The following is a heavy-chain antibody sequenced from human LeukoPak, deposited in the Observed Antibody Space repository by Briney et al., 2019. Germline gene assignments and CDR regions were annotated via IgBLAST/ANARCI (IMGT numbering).Heavy chain of an antibody. CDR2: IYPGNSDT. J-gene: IGHJ4*02. V-gene: IGHV5-51*01. D-gene: IGHD6-6*01. CDR3: ARERSSQGYFDF. CDR1: GYSLTRYW. Sequence: GEALQISCKGTGYSLTRYWIGWVRPMPGEGLEWMGIIYPGNSDTRYSPSFQGQVTISADKSISTAYLQWSSLKASDTAMYYCARERSSQGYFDFWGLGTLVTVSS.